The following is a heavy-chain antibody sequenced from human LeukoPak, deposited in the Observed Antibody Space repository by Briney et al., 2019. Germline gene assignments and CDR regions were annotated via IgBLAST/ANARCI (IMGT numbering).Heavy chain of an antibody. V-gene: IGHV1-69*05. CDR2: IIPIFGTA. D-gene: IGHD3-10*01. CDR3: ASNSGSYLYYFDY. Sequence: ASVKVSCKASGGTFSSYAISWVRQAPGQGLEWMGGIIPIFGTANYAQKFQSRVTITTDESTSTAYMELSSLRSEDTAVYYCASNSGSYLYYFDYWGQGTLVTVSS. CDR1: GGTFSSYA. J-gene: IGHJ4*02.